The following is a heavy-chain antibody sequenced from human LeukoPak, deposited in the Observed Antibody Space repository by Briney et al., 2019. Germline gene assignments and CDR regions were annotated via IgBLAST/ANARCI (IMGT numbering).Heavy chain of an antibody. Sequence: PGGSLRLSCAASAFTFSSYWMHWVRQAPGKGLEWVSRIKGDESSINYADSVEGRFTISRDNAKNSLYLQMNSLRAEDTAVYYCARAWDFFGVVIPPSFDYWGQGTLVTVSS. CDR3: ARAWDFFGVVIPPSFDY. J-gene: IGHJ4*02. CDR1: AFTFSSYW. V-gene: IGHV3-74*01. D-gene: IGHD3-3*01. CDR2: IKGDESSI.